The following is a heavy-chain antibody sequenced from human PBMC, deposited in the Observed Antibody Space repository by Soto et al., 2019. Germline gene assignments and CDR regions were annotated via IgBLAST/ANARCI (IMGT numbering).Heavy chain of an antibody. J-gene: IGHJ6*02. V-gene: IGHV3-23*01. D-gene: IGHD3-3*01. CDR1: GFTFSSYA. CDR2: ISGSGGST. Sequence: GGSLRLSCAASGFTFSSYAMSWVRQAPGKGLEWVSAISGSGGSTYYADSVKGRFTISRDNSKNTLYLQMNSLRAEDTAVYYCAKDVSGYYDFWSGYYYYYGMDVWGQGTTVTVSS. CDR3: AKDVSGYYDFWSGYYYYYGMDV.